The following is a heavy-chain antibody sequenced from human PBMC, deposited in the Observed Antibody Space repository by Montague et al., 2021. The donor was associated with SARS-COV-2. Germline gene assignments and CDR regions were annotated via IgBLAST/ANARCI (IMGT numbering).Heavy chain of an antibody. V-gene: IGHV4-59*08. J-gene: IGHJ4*02. CDR2: IYYSGNT. CDR1: GGSIRPFY. D-gene: IGHD1-14*01. CDR3: ARAQPRTIEF. Sequence: SETLSLTCTVSGGSIRPFYWNWIRQTPEKGLEWIGYIYYSGNTNYNPSLNSRATISVDTSKNQFSLEVTSVTAADTAVYYCARAQPRTIEFWGQGTLVTVSS.